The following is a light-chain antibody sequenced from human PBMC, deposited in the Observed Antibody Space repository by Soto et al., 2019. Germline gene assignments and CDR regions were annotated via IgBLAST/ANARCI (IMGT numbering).Light chain of an antibody. CDR1: QGISTF. V-gene: IGKV1-27*01. Sequence: IQMTQSPSTLSASVGDRVTITCRASQGISTFLAWYQQKPGKVPNLLIFGASTLQTGVPSRFSASGSGTDFTVTMSRLQPEDIATYYCQKSNSAPWTFGQGTKVEIK. J-gene: IGKJ1*01. CDR2: GAS. CDR3: QKSNSAPWT.